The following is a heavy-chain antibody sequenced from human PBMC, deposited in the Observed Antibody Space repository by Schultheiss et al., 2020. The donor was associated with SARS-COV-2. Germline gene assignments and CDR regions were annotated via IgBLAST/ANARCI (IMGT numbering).Heavy chain of an antibody. Sequence: GGSLRLSCKGSGYSFTSYWIGWVRQMPGKGLEWMGIIYPGDSDTRYSPSFQGQVTISADKSISTAYLQWSSLKASDTARYYCARAYSSSSWAFDPWGQGTLVTVSS. CDR1: GYSFTSYW. CDR3: ARAYSSSSWAFDP. V-gene: IGHV5-51*01. CDR2: IYPGDSDT. J-gene: IGHJ5*02. D-gene: IGHD6-13*01.